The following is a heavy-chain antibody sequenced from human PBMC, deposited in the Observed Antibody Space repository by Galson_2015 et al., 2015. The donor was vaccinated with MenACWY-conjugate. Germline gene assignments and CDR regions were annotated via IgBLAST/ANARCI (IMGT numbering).Heavy chain of an antibody. CDR3: ARHPPGGRGMDV. V-gene: IGHV5-51*01. J-gene: IGHJ6*02. Sequence: QSGAEVKKPGESLKISCKGSGYSFTNYWIGWVRQMPGKGLEWMGLISPYDSNIRYSPAFEGQVTISADKSISTAYLQWNSLQASDTAMYYCARHPPGGRGMDVWGQGTTVTVSS. CDR1: GYSFTNYW. D-gene: IGHD1-26*01. CDR2: ISPYDSNI.